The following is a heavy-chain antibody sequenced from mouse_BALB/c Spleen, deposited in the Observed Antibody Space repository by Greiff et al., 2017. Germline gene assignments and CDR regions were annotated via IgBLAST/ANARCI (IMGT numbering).Heavy chain of an antibody. CDR1: GYTFTSYV. CDR2: INPYNDGT. Sequence: VQLQQSGPELVKPGASVKMSCKASGYTFTSYVMHWVKQKPGQGLEWIGYINPYNDGTKYNEKFKGKATLTSDKSSSTAYMELSSLTSEDSAVYYCARECHDGYYDYWGQGTTLTVAS. CDR3: ARECHDGYYDY. J-gene: IGHJ2*01. D-gene: IGHD2-3*01. V-gene: IGHV1-14*01.